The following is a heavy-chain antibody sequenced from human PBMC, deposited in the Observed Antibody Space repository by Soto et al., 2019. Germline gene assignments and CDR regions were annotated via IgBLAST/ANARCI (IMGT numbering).Heavy chain of an antibody. CDR3: ARLSHILVEPTVRGTSDI. V-gene: IGHV4-59*01. CDR2: IYDSDTT. Sequence: QVQLQESRPGLEKSSGTLSLTCTVSGASMTGYYWSWIRQPPGRGLGWLGSIYDSDTTNSNPSLKSRCTISIDTSNNQLSLRLSSVTAAHTAVYYCARLSHILVEPTVRGTSDIWGQGTMIIVSS. D-gene: IGHD2-21*01. J-gene: IGHJ3*02. CDR1: GASMTGYY.